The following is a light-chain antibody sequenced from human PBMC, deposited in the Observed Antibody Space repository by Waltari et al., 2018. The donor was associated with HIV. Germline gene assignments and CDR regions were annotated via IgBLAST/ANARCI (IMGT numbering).Light chain of an antibody. CDR1: SNDIGTYNF. J-gene: IGLJ2*01. CDR3: VSYTEKDTFLL. V-gene: IGLV2-8*01. CDR2: DVT. Sequence: QSALTQPPSASGSPGQSLAISCTGSSNDIGTYNFVSWYQHHPGKAPKLLIYDVTRLPPGIPDRFSGTKSGYTASLTVSDLQVEDEADYYCVSYTEKDTFLLFGGGTKLAV.